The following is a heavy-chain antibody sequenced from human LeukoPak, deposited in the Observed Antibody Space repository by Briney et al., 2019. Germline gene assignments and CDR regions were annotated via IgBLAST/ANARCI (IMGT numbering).Heavy chain of an antibody. J-gene: IGHJ4*02. CDR1: GGSISSSY. Sequence: SETLSLTCTVSGGSISSSYWSWIRQPAGKGLEWIGRVYTSGSTNYNPSLKSRVTMSVDTSKNQFSLKLSSVTAADTAVYYCARDGRQWLAIDYWGQGTLVTVSS. CDR2: VYTSGST. V-gene: IGHV4-4*07. D-gene: IGHD6-19*01. CDR3: ARDGRQWLAIDY.